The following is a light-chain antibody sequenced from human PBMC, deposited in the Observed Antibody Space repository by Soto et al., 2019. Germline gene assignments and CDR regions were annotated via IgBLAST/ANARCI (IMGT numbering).Light chain of an antibody. Sequence: EVVMTQSPAVLSVSPGETATLSCRASQSISSKLAWYQQKPGQAPRLLIYGAVTRATGIPARFSGSGSTTDFTLTLSSLHSEDCAVYYCQQYNNWLSWTFGQGTKVEIK. V-gene: IGKV3-15*01. CDR1: QSISSK. CDR2: GAV. J-gene: IGKJ1*01. CDR3: QQYNNWLSWT.